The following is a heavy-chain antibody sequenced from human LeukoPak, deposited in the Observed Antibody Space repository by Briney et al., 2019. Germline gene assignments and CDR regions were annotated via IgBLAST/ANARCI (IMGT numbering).Heavy chain of an antibody. CDR1: GGSISSGSYY. CDR3: ARGGSSRDTPNFDY. J-gene: IGHJ4*02. Sequence: SETLSLTCTVSGGSISSGSYYWSWIRQPAGKGLEWIGRIYTSGSTNYNPSLKSRVTISVDTSKNQFSLKLSSVTAADTAVYYCARGGSSRDTPNFDYWGQGTLVTVSS. CDR2: IYTSGST. V-gene: IGHV4-61*02. D-gene: IGHD6-13*01.